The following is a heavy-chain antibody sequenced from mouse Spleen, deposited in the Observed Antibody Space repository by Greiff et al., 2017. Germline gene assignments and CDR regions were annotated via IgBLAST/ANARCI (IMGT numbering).Heavy chain of an antibody. CDR2: IDPENGDT. CDR1: GFNIKDDY. D-gene: IGHD1-1*01. J-gene: IGHJ3*01. V-gene: IGHV14-4*01. CDR3: TTPYYYGFAY. Sequence: VQLKESGAELVRPGASVKLSCTASGFNIKDDYMHWVKQRPEQGLEWIGWIDPENGDTEYASKFQGKATITADTSSNTAYLQLSSLTSEDTAVHYCTTPYYYGFAYWGQGTLVTVSA.